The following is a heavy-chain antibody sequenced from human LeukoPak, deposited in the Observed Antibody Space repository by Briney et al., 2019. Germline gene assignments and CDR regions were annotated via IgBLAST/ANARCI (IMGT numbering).Heavy chain of an antibody. J-gene: IGHJ3*02. CDR2: IYYSGRT. Sequence: SETLSLTCTVSGGSISSYYWSWIRQPPGKGLEWIGYIYYSGRTNYNPSLKSRVTISVDTSKNQFSLKLSSVTAADTAVYYCARDRGIMITFGGVIVREAFDMWGRGTMVTVSS. V-gene: IGHV4-59*01. D-gene: IGHD3-16*02. CDR1: GGSISSYY. CDR3: ARDRGIMITFGGVIVREAFDM.